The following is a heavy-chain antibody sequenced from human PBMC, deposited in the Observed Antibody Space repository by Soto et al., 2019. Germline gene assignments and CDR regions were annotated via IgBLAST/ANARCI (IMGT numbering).Heavy chain of an antibody. Sequence: GALRLSCAASGFTFSSYGMHWVRQAPGKGLEWVAVIWYDGSNKYYADSVKGRFTISRDNSKNTLYLQMNSLRAEDTAVYYCARDRCSSTSCSYYYYYGMDVWGQGTTVTVSS. CDR1: GFTFSSYG. J-gene: IGHJ6*02. CDR2: IWYDGSNK. CDR3: ARDRCSSTSCSYYYYYGMDV. D-gene: IGHD2-2*01. V-gene: IGHV3-33*01.